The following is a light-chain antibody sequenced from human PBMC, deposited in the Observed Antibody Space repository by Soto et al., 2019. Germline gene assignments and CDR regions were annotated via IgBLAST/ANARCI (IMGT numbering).Light chain of an antibody. CDR2: WAS. Sequence: DIGMTEAPDSLAVALGERTTINCRSSQRVLYSSNNETCLAWYQQKPAQPPQQLIYWASNRESGVHHRFTGSGSGTDVTLTIPSMQASNVALYHCQIYSNIPGTFGHAAKADSK. CDR3: QIYSNIPGT. V-gene: IGKV4-1*01. J-gene: IGKJ1*01. CDR1: QRVLYSSNNETC.